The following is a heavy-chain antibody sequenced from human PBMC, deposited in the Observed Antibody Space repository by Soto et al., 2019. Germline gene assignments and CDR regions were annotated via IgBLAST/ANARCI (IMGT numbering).Heavy chain of an antibody. CDR1: GGSISSYY. CDR2: IKSKRDGGTT. D-gene: IGHD3-16*01. J-gene: IGHJ4*02. CDR3: TTGPSYELLTILDY. Sequence: LTCTVSGGSISSYYWSWVRQAPGKGLEWVGRIKSKRDGGTTDYAAPVKGRFTISRDDSKNTLYLQMNTLKTEDTAVYYGTTGPSYELLTILDYWGQETLAPVSS. V-gene: IGHV3-15*01.